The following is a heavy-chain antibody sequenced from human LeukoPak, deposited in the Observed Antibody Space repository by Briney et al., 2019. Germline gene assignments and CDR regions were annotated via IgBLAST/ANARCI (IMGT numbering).Heavy chain of an antibody. J-gene: IGHJ5*01. CDR3: ARDLGTSGWYTFDF. D-gene: IGHD6-19*01. Sequence: SHTLSLTCAISGDSVSSKNGAWNWIRQSPSRGLEWLGRTYYRSKWYDEYADSVKGRVTISPDTSKNQFSLHVYSVTPEDTAVYYCARDLGTSGWYTFDFWGQGNLVTVSS. CDR2: TYYRSKWYD. V-gene: IGHV6-1*01. CDR1: GDSVSSKNGA.